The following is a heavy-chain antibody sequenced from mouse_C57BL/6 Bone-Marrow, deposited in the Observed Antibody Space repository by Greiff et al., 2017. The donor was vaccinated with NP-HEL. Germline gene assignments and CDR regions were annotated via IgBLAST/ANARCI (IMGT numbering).Heavy chain of an antibody. Sequence: EVQRVESGGDLVKPGGSLKLSCAASGFTFSSYGMSWVRQTPDKRLEWVATISSGGSYTYYPDSVKGRFTFSRDNAKNTLYLQMRSLKSEDTAMYYWARQGYGNYEGENFDYWGQGTTLTVSS. J-gene: IGHJ2*01. D-gene: IGHD2-1*01. V-gene: IGHV5-6*01. CDR3: ARQGYGNYEGENFDY. CDR2: ISSGGSYT. CDR1: GFTFSSYG.